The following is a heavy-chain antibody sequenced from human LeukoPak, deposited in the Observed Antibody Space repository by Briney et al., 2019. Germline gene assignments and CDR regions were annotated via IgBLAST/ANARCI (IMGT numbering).Heavy chain of an antibody. CDR1: GYSISSGYY. CDR2: IYHSGST. J-gene: IGHJ4*02. V-gene: IGHV4-38-2*02. D-gene: IGHD1-26*01. Sequence: SETLSLTCTVSGYSISSGYYWGWIRQPPGKGLEWIGSIYHSGSTYYNPSLKSRVTISVDTSKNQFSLKLSSVTAADTAVYCCARGVGNFDYWGQGILVTVSS. CDR3: ARGVGNFDY.